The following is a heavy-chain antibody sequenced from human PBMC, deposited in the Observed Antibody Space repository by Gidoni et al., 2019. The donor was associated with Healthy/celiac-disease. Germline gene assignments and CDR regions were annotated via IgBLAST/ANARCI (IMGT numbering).Heavy chain of an antibody. J-gene: IGHJ4*02. CDR3: ATKLMVYAPHY. Sequence: QVQLQESGPGLVKPSATLSLTCAVSGYSISSGYYWGWIRQPPGKGLEWIGSIYHSGSTYYNPSLKSRVTISVDTSKNQFSLKLSSVTAADTAVYYCATKLMVYAPHYWGQGTLVTVSS. CDR1: GYSISSGYY. V-gene: IGHV4-38-2*01. CDR2: IYHSGST. D-gene: IGHD2-8*01.